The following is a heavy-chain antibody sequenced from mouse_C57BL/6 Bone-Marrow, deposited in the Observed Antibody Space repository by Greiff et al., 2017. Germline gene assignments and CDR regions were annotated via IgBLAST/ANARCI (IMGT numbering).Heavy chain of an antibody. V-gene: IGHV5-17*01. J-gene: IGHJ1*03. CDR2: ISSGSSTI. Sequence: EVKVEESGGGLVKPGGSLKLPCAASGFTFSDYGMHWVRQAPEKGLEWVAYISSGSSTIYYADTVKGRFTISRDNAKNTLFLQMTSLRSEDTAMYYCARQDSRDWYFDVWGTGTTVTVSS. CDR1: GFTFSDYG. D-gene: IGHD1-1*01. CDR3: ARQDSRDWYFDV.